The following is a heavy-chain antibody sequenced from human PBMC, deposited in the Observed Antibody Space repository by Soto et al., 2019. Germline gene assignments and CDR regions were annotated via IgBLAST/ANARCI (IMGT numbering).Heavy chain of an antibody. CDR1: GDSISSYY. CDR3: ASLYGSGSYYTPWWFDP. J-gene: IGHJ5*02. V-gene: IGHV4-59*12. CDR2: IYHGGST. Sequence: SETLSLTCTVSGDSISSYYWSWFRQPPGKGLEWIGYIYHGGSTNYNPSLESRVTLSVDTSKNQFSLKLSSVTAADTAVYYCASLYGSGSYYTPWWFDPWGQGTLVTVSS. D-gene: IGHD3-10*01.